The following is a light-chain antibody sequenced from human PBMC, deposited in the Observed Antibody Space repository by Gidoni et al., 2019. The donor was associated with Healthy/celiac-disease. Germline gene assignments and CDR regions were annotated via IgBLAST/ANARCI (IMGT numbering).Light chain of an antibody. V-gene: IGKV4-1*01. Sequence: DIVMTQSPDSLAGSRGERANINCKSSQSVLYSSNNKNYLAWYQQTPGQPPKLLIYWASTRESGVPDRFSCSGSGTDFPLTLSSLQAEDVAVYYCQQYYSTPYTFGQGTKLEIK. J-gene: IGKJ2*01. CDR2: WAS. CDR1: QSVLYSSNNKNY. CDR3: QQYYSTPYT.